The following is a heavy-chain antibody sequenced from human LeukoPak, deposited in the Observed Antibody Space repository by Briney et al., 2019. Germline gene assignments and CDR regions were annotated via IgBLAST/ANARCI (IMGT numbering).Heavy chain of an antibody. CDR3: ARVRYYDFWSGYFDAFDI. CDR2: INHSGST. J-gene: IGHJ3*02. D-gene: IGHD3-3*01. Sequence: SETLSLTCAVYGGSFSGYYWSWIRQPPGKGLEWIGEINHSGSTNYNPSLKSRVTISVDTSKYQFSLKLSSVTAADTAVYYCARVRYYDFWSGYFDAFDIWGQGTMVTVSS. CDR1: GGSFSGYY. V-gene: IGHV4-34*01.